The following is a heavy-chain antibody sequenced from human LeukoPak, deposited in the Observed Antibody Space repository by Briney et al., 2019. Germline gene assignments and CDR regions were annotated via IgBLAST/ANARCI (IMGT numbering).Heavy chain of an antibody. J-gene: IGHJ6*03. D-gene: IGHD6-13*01. Sequence: PSETLSLTCTVSGGSISSSSYYWGWIRQPPGKGLEWIGSIYYSGSTYYNLSLKSRVTISVDTSKNQFSLKLSSVTAADTAVYYCARQPLTGYSSSWYEDYYYMDVWGKGTTVTVSS. CDR3: ARQPLTGYSSSWYEDYYYMDV. V-gene: IGHV4-39*01. CDR1: GGSISSSSYY. CDR2: IYYSGST.